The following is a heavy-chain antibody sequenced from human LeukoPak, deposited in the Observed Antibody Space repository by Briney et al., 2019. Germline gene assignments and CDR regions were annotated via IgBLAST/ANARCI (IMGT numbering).Heavy chain of an antibody. D-gene: IGHD1-1*01. CDR1: GYSFANYW. V-gene: IGHV5-51*01. CDR3: ARQDGNSKYYFDY. J-gene: IGHJ4*02. Sequence: GESLKISCKGSGYSFANYWIGWVRQMPGKGLEWMGIIYPGDSDTRYRPSFQGQVTISVDESISTAYLQWSSLKASDTAMYYCARQDGNSKYYFDYWGQGTLVTVSS. CDR2: IYPGDSDT.